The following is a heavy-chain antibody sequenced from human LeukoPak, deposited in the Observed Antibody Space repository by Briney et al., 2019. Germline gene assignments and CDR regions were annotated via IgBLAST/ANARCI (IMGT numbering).Heavy chain of an antibody. D-gene: IGHD4-23*01. CDR2: IYYSGST. V-gene: IGHV4-59*08. CDR3: ARTTVVTYPVDY. Sequence: PSETLSLTCTVSGGSISSYYWSWIRQPPGKGLEWIGYIYYSGSTNYNPSLKSRVTISVDTSKNQFSLKLSSVTAADTAVYYCARTTVVTYPVDYWGQGNLVTVSS. CDR1: GGSISSYY. J-gene: IGHJ4*02.